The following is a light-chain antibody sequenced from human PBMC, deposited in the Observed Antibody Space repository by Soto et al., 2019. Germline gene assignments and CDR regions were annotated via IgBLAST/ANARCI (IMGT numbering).Light chain of an antibody. CDR1: QRVLYSSNNKNY. CDR3: QQYYSSPIT. J-gene: IGKJ3*01. V-gene: IGKV4-1*01. Sequence: DIVLTQSPDSLAVSLGARAPINCKSSQRVLYSSNNKNYLAWYQQKPGQPPKLLIYWASTRESGVPDRFSGSGSGTDFTLTISSLQAEDVAVYYCQQYYSSPITFGPGTKVDIK. CDR2: WAS.